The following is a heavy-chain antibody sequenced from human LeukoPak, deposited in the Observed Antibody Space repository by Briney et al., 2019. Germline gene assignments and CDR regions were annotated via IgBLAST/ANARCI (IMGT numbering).Heavy chain of an antibody. CDR3: AKPQSLTGTTPPNWFDP. J-gene: IGHJ5*02. CDR2: ISGSGGST. V-gene: IGHV3-23*01. D-gene: IGHD1-7*01. CDR1: GFTFSSYA. Sequence: GGSLRLSCAASGFTFSSYAMSWVRQAPGKGLEWVSAISGSGGSTYYADSVKGRFTISRDNSKNTLYLKMNSLRAEDTAVYYCAKPQSLTGTTPPNWFDPWGQGTLVTVSS.